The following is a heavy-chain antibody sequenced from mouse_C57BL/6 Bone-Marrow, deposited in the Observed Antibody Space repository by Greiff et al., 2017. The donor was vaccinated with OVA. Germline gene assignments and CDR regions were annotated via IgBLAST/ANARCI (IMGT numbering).Heavy chain of an antibody. V-gene: IGHV5-6*01. CDR1: GFTFSSYG. CDR2: ISSGGSYT. CDR3: ARHGDYGSFFDY. D-gene: IGHD1-1*01. Sequence: EVHLVESGGDLVKPGGSLKLSCAASGFTFSSYGMSWVGQTPDKRLEWVATISSGGSYTYYPDSVKGRFTISRDNANNTLYLQMSSLKSEDTAMYYCARHGDYGSFFDYWGQGTTLTVSS. J-gene: IGHJ2*01.